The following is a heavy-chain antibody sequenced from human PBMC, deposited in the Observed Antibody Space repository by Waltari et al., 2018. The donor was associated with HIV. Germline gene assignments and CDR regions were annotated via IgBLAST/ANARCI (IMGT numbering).Heavy chain of an antibody. CDR1: GFTFSSYW. V-gene: IGHV3-7*01. CDR3: ARDNWNDGLDI. J-gene: IGHJ3*02. Sequence: EVQLVESGGGLVQPGGSLSLSCAASGFTFSSYWMSWVANIKQDGSEKYYVDSVKGRFTISRDNAKNSLYLQMNSLRAEDTAVYYCARDNWNDGLDIWGQGTMVTVSS. D-gene: IGHD1-1*01. CDR2: IKQDGSEK.